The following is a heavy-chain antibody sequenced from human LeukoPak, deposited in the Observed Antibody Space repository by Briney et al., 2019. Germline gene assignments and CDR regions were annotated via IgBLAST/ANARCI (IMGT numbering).Heavy chain of an antibody. D-gene: IGHD5-18*01. CDR2: IYSGGST. V-gene: IGHV3-53*01. CDR3: ASASGGYSYGDYYFDY. Sequence: GGSLRLSRAASGFTVSSNYMSWVRQAPGKGLEWVSVIYSGGSTYYADSVKGRFTISRDNSKNTLYLQMNSLRAEDTAVYYCASASGGYSYGDYYFDYWGQGTLVTVSS. J-gene: IGHJ4*02. CDR1: GFTVSSNY.